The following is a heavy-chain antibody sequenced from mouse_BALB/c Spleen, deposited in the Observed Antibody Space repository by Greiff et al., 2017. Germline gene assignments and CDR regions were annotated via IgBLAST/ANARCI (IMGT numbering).Heavy chain of an antibody. CDR1: GFTFSSYG. J-gene: IGHJ2*01. CDR2: INSNGGST. Sequence: DVKLVESGGGLVQPGGSLKLSCAASGFTFSSYGMSWVRQTPDKRLELVATINSNGGSTYYPDSVKGRFTISRDNAKNTLYLQMSSLKSEDTAMYYCAREGGGYWGQGTTLTVSS. CDR3: AREGGGY. V-gene: IGHV5-6-3*01.